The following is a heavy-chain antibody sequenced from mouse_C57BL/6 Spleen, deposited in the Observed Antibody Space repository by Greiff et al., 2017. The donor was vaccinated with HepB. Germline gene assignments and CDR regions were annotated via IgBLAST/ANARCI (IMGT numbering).Heavy chain of an antibody. Sequence: DVKLQESGPGLVKPSQSLSLTCSVTGYSITSGYYWNWIRQFPGNKLEWMGYISYDGSNNYNPSLKNRISITRDTSKNKFFLKLNSVTTEDTATYYCARKVYGYDDWGQGTTLTVSS. D-gene: IGHD2-2*01. CDR1: GYSITSGYY. V-gene: IGHV3-6*01. CDR2: ISYDGSN. J-gene: IGHJ2*01. CDR3: ARKVYGYDD.